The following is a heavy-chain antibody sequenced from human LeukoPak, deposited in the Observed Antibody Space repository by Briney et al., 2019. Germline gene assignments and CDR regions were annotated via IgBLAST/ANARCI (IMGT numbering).Heavy chain of an antibody. V-gene: IGHV3-23*01. CDR2: ISGSGGST. CDR1: GFTFSSYA. D-gene: IGHD3-3*01. Sequence: GGSLRLSCAVSGFTFSSYAMSWVRQAPGKGLEWVSAISGSGGSTYYADSVKGRFTISRDNSKNTLYLQMNSLGAEDTAVYYCAKRGDYDFWSGYYAPFDYWGQGTLVTVSS. J-gene: IGHJ4*02. CDR3: AKRGDYDFWSGYYAPFDY.